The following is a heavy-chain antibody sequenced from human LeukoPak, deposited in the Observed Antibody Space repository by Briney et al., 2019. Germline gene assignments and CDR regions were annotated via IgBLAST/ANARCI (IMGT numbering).Heavy chain of an antibody. CDR2: ISSSSSYI. D-gene: IGHD6-19*01. J-gene: IGHJ4*02. Sequence: GGSLRLSCAASGFTFSSYSMNWVRQAPGKGLEWVSSISSSSSYIYYADSVKGRFTISRDNAKNSLYLQLNSLRAEDTAVYYCARDRIAVAGMDYWGQGTLVTVSS. CDR3: ARDRIAVAGMDY. CDR1: GFTFSSYS. V-gene: IGHV3-21*01.